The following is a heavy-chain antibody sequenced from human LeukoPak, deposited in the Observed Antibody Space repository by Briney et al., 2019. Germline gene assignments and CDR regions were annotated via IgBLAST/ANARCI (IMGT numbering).Heavy chain of an antibody. D-gene: IGHD2-15*01. J-gene: IGHJ6*03. Sequence: SETLSLTCTVSGGSISSSLYHWGWIRQSPGKNLEWLGSIYYTGTTHYNPSLKSRVTISVDTSKNQFSLNLSSVTAADTAVYYCARGYCSGGSCYSYYYYNYMDVWGKGTTVTVSS. CDR3: ARGYCSGGSCYSYYYYNYMDV. V-gene: IGHV4-39*01. CDR1: GGSISSSLYH. CDR2: IYYTGTT.